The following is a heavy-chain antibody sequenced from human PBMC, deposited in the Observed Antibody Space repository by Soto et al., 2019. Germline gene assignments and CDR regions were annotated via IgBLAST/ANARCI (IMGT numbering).Heavy chain of an antibody. J-gene: IGHJ4*02. CDR2: IYYSGST. D-gene: IGHD5-12*01. Sequence: SETLSLTCTVSGGSVISGSYYFICIRQPPGNGLEWIGYIYYSGSTNYNPSLKSRVTISVDTSKNQFSLKLSSVTAADTAVYYCARAREMATISAFDYWGQGTLVTVSS. CDR1: GGSVISGSYY. V-gene: IGHV4-61*01. CDR3: ARAREMATISAFDY.